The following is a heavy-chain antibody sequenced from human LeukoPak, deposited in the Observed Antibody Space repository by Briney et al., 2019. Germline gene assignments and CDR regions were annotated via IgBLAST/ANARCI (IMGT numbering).Heavy chain of an antibody. CDR3: ARAIGGTYYFDY. J-gene: IGHJ4*02. Sequence: ASVKVSCKASGYTFTGYYMHWVRQAPGQGLEWMGWINPNSGGTNYAQKFQGRVTMTRDTSISTAYMELSRLRSDDTAVYYCARAIGGTYYFDYWGQGTLVTVSS. CDR1: GYTFTGYY. D-gene: IGHD1-1*01. CDR2: INPNSGGT. V-gene: IGHV1-2*02.